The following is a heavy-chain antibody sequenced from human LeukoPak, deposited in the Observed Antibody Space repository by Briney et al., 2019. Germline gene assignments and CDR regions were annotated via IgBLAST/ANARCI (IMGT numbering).Heavy chain of an antibody. CDR2: IYYSGSI. CDR1: GGSISRGGYY. V-gene: IGHV4-31*03. D-gene: IGHD5-18*01. Sequence: PSETLSLTCTVSGGSISRGGYYWSWIRQHPGKGLEYIGYIYYSGSIYYNPSLKSRVTISLHPSKNQFSLKLSSVTAADTAVYYCARDRGYGYGCDSFDIWGQGTMVTVSS. CDR3: ARDRGYGYGCDSFDI. J-gene: IGHJ3*02.